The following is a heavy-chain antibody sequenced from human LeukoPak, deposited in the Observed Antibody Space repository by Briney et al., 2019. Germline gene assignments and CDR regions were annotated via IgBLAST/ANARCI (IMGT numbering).Heavy chain of an antibody. V-gene: IGHV3-7*03. CDR2: IKQDGSEK. D-gene: IGHD3-9*01. J-gene: IGHJ3*02. Sequence: GGSLRLSCAASGFTFSSYWMSWVRQAPGKGLEWVANIKQDGSEKYYVDSVKGRFTISRDNAKNSLYLQMNSLRAEDTAVYYCARDRLRYFDWLLSEVDAFDIWGQRTMVTVSS. CDR1: GFTFSSYW. CDR3: ARDRLRYFDWLLSEVDAFDI.